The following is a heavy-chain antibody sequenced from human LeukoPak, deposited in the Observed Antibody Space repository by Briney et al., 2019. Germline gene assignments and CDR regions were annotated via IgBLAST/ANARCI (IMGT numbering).Heavy chain of an antibody. CDR2: INTSGTSI. V-gene: IGHV3-48*02. D-gene: IGHD1-1*01. Sequence: GGSLRLSCAASGFTFSSYSIHWVRQAPGKGLEWLSYINTSGTSICYADSVKGRFTISRGNAKNSLYLQMNSLRDEDTAVYYCARGRGSGTTTFDYWGQGTLVTVSS. J-gene: IGHJ4*02. CDR1: GFTFSSYS. CDR3: ARGRGSGTTTFDY.